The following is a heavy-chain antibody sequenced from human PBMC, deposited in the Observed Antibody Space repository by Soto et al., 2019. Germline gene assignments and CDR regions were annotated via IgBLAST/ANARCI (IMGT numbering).Heavy chain of an antibody. Sequence: QEQLVQSGAEVKKSGSSVKVSCKDSGDLFSSFAISWVRQAPGQGLEWMGGIIPVFGTTNYAQKFQGRVTITADESTNTAYMELSSLTSDDTAMYYCARGGGPYVWFNEFWGQGTQVTVSS. CDR3: ARGGGPYVWFNEF. CDR2: IIPVFGTT. J-gene: IGHJ4*02. CDR1: GDLFSSFA. D-gene: IGHD3-16*01. V-gene: IGHV1-69*01.